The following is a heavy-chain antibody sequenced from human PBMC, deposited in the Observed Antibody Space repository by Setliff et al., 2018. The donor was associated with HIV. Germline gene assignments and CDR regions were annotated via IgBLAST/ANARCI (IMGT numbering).Heavy chain of an antibody. CDR2: INPKSGGT. V-gene: IGHV1-2*02. CDR1: GYTFDVFS. CDR3: AREGSNPFRYFFDF. Sequence: ASVKVSCKTSGYTFDVFSIHWVRQAPGQGPEWMGWINPKSGGTKYAQRFQGRVAMTRDTSTRTVYMDLTRLRSDDTAVYYCAREGSNPFRYFFDFWGQGALGTSPQ. D-gene: IGHD4-4*01. J-gene: IGHJ4*02.